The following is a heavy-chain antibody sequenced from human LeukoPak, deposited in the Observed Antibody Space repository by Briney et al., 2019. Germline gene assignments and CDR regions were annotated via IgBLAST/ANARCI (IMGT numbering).Heavy chain of an antibody. CDR3: ARLADRDGYNFYRGLRQKGNFDY. Sequence: GGSLRLSCAAPGFTFSSYWMSWVRQAPGKGLEWVANIKQDGSEKYYVDSVKGRFTISRDNAKNSLYLQMNSLRAEDTAVYYCARLADRDGYNFYRGLRQKGNFDYWGQGTLVTVSS. V-gene: IGHV3-7*01. J-gene: IGHJ4*02. CDR2: IKQDGSEK. CDR1: GFTFSSYW. D-gene: IGHD5-24*01.